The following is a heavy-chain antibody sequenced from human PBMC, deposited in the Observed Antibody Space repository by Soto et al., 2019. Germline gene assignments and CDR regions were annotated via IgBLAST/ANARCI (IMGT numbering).Heavy chain of an antibody. CDR1: GYIFTDYY. CDR3: GRPETRTTGFDY. D-gene: IGHD2-2*01. V-gene: IGHV1-2*02. CDR2: MNPYNGDT. Sequence: ASVKVSCKASGYIFTDYYLHWVRQVPGQGPEWMGWMNPYNGDTNYARKFQGRVTMTRDTSNSTAYMQMSSLRSDDTAVYYCGRPETRTTGFDYWCQGALVTVSS. J-gene: IGHJ4*02.